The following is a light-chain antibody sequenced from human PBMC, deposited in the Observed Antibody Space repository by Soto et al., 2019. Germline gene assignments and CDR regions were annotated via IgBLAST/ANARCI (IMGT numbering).Light chain of an antibody. J-gene: IGKJ5*01. CDR3: QQYGSSPIT. Sequence: EVVLTQPPGTLSLSPGDRATLSCRSSQSVSSSYLAWYQQKPGQAPRLLIYDASIRATGIPDRFSGSGSGTDFTLTISRLEPEDFAVYYCQQYGSSPITFGQGTRLEIK. CDR1: QSVSSSY. CDR2: DAS. V-gene: IGKV3-20*01.